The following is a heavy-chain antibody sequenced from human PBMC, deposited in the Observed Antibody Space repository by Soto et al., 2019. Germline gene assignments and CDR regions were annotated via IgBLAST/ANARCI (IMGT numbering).Heavy chain of an antibody. V-gene: IGHV3-30*03. J-gene: IGHJ4*02. D-gene: IGHD3-22*01. CDR3: ARDKDSIIASHYFDY. CDR1: GFIFNDYG. Sequence: GGSLRLSCAASGFIFNDYGMNWVRQAPGKGLEWVASISYDGRNAYYADSVKGRFTISRDNSKNTLYLQMNSLRAEDTAIYYSARDKDSIIASHYFDYWGQGTQVTVSS. CDR2: ISYDGRNA.